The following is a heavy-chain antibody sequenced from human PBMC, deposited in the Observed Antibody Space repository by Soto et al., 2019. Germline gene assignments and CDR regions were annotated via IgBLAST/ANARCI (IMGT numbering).Heavy chain of an antibody. J-gene: IGHJ4*02. CDR3: AREGDSSGYLDY. D-gene: IGHD3-22*01. V-gene: IGHV6-1*01. Sequence: SQTLSLTCVISGDSVSSNSAAWNWIRQSPSRGLEWLGRTYYRSKWYNDYAVSVKSRITINPDTSNNQVSLQLNSVTPDDTAVYYCAREGDSSGYLDYWGQGTLVTVSS. CDR1: GDSVSSNSAA. CDR2: TYYRSKWYN.